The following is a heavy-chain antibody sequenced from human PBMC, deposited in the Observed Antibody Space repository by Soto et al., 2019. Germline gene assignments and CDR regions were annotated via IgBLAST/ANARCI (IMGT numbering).Heavy chain of an antibody. CDR3: AKDTDLWSGYFNN. Sequence: EVQLVESGGGLVQPGRSLRLSCAASGFTFDDYAMHWVRQAPGKGLEWVSGINWNRGTIGYADSVKGRFTISRDNAKNSLYLQLNSLRAEDTALYYCAKDTDLWSGYFNNWGQGTLVTVSS. D-gene: IGHD3-3*01. J-gene: IGHJ4*02. V-gene: IGHV3-9*01. CDR2: INWNRGTI. CDR1: GFTFDDYA.